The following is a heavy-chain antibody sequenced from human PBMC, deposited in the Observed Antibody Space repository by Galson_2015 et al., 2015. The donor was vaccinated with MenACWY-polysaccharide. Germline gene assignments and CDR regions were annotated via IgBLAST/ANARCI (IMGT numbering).Heavy chain of an antibody. CDR3: AREGSRIVFHAFDI. J-gene: IGHJ3*02. D-gene: IGHD2-2*01. Sequence: CLRLSCAASGSRLSNSGMHWVRQAPGMGLEWVAVIQYDGSNKVYADSVKGRFTISRDNSKNTVFLEMNTLGVEDTAVYYCAREGSRIVFHAFDIWGQGTMVTVSS. CDR2: IQYDGSNK. V-gene: IGHV3-33*01. CDR1: GSRLSNSG.